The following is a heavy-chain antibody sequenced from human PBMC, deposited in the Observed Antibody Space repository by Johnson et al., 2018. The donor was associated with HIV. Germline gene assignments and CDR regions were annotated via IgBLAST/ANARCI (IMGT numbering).Heavy chain of an antibody. V-gene: IGHV3-23*04. D-gene: IGHD4-17*01. CDR3: SRGGLGDYVVAFDI. Sequence: VLLVESGGGVVQPGGSLRLSCAASGFTFSSYAMSWVRQAPGKGTEWVSAISGSGGSTYYADSVKGRFTISRDRSKNTLHLQMHSLRAEDTAVYYCSRGGLGDYVVAFDIWGQGTMVTVSS. J-gene: IGHJ3*02. CDR1: GFTFSSYA. CDR2: ISGSGGST.